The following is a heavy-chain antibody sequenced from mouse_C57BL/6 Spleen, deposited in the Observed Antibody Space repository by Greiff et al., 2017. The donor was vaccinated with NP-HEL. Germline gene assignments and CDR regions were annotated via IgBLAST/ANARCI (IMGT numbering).Heavy chain of an antibody. J-gene: IGHJ1*03. CDR3: ARSGLGSSYGYFDV. D-gene: IGHD1-1*01. Sequence: EVQLQQSGPELVKPGASVKISCKASGYTFTDYYMNWVKQSHGKSLEWIGDINPNNGGTSYNQKFKGKATLTVDKSSSTAYMELRSLTSEDSAVYYCARSGLGSSYGYFDVWGTGTTVTVSS. V-gene: IGHV1-26*01. CDR2: INPNNGGT. CDR1: GYTFTDYY.